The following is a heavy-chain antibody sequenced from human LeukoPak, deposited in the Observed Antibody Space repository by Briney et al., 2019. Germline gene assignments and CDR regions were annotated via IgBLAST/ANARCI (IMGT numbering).Heavy chain of an antibody. D-gene: IGHD3-22*01. CDR1: GFTFDDYA. CDR3: AKDHDYYYDSSGYSS. Sequence: GGSLRLSCAASGFTFDDYAMHWVRQAPGKGLEWVSGISWNSGSIGYADSVKGRFTISRDNAKNSLYLQMNSLRAEDTALYYCAKDHDYYYDSSGYSSWGQGTLVTVSS. CDR2: ISWNSGSI. J-gene: IGHJ4*02. V-gene: IGHV3-9*01.